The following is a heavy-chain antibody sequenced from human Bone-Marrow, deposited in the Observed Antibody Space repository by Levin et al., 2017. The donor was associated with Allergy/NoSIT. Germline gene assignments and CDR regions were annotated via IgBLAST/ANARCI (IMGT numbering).Heavy chain of an antibody. V-gene: IGHV3-21*01. CDR2: ISSSRSYI. CDR1: GVTCCFYF. J-gene: IGHJ4*02. D-gene: IGHD1-26*01. Sequence: GSLRLSCAASGVTCCFYFFPWVRQAPGKGLECVSSISSSRSYIYYADSVTGRFTISRDPAKNSLYLQMNSLRAEDTAVYYCARSRGGSYDDHGYWGQGTLVTVSS. CDR3: ARSRGGSYDDHGY.